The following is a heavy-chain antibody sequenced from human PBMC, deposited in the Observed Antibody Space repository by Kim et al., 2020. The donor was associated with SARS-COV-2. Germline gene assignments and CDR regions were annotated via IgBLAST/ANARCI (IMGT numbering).Heavy chain of an antibody. CDR1: GFTFSSYG. Sequence: GGSLRLSCAASGFTFSSYGMHWVRQAPGKGLEWVAVIWYDGSNKYYADSVKGRFTISRDNSKNTLYLQMNSLRAEDTAVYYCAREMTYCTNGVCYYIDVWGRGTTVTVSS. CDR2: IWYDGSNK. D-gene: IGHD2-8*01. CDR3: AREMTYCTNGVCYYIDV. V-gene: IGHV3-33*01. J-gene: IGHJ6*03.